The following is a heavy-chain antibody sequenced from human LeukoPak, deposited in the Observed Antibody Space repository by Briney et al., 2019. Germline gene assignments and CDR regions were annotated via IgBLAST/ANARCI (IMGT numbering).Heavy chain of an antibody. Sequence: GRSVKLSCKASGYTFTSYDINWVRQATGQGLEWMGWMNPNRGNTGYPQKFQGRVTMTRNTSISTAYMELSSLRSEDTAVYYCGRGRSLRYFDVVVGFDLWGQGTLVTVSS. D-gene: IGHD3-9*01. CDR3: GRGRSLRYFDVVVGFDL. J-gene: IGHJ5*02. CDR2: MNPNRGNT. V-gene: IGHV1-8*01. CDR1: GYTFTSYD.